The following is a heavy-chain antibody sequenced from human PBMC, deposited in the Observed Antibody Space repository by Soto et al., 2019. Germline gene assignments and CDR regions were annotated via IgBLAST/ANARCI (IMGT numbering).Heavy chain of an antibody. CDR2: IRSKANSYAT. J-gene: IGHJ4*02. CDR3: NRLSGGSSSQAYYLDY. CDR1: GFTFSGSA. Sequence: GGSLKLSCAASGFTFSGSAMHWVRQASGKGLEWVGRIRSKANSYATAYAASVKGRFTISRDDSKNTAYLQMNSLKTEDTPVHFCNRLSGGSSSQAYYLDYWGQETLVNVSS. V-gene: IGHV3-73*01. D-gene: IGHD2-15*01.